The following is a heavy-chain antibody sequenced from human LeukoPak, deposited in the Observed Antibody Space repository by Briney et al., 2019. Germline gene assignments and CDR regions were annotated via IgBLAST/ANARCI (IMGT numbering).Heavy chain of an antibody. Sequence: SETLSLTCTVSGGSISSYYWSWIRQPAGKGLEWIGRTYTSGSTNYNPSLKSRVTMSVDTSKNQFSLKLSSVTAADTAVYYCARDRWDDFWSGYPAGAFDIWGQGTMVTVSS. J-gene: IGHJ3*02. V-gene: IGHV4-4*07. D-gene: IGHD3-3*01. CDR3: ARDRWDDFWSGYPAGAFDI. CDR1: GGSISSYY. CDR2: TYTSGST.